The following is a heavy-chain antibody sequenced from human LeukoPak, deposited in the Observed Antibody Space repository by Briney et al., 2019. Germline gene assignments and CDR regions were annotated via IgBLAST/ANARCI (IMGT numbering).Heavy chain of an antibody. CDR3: AKLGKTARFHIFPYYFDY. CDR1: GGTFSSYA. Sequence: ASVKVSCKASGGTFSSYAISWVRQAPGQGLEWMGGIIPIFGTANYAQKFQGRVTITADESTSTAYMELSSLRSEDTAVYYCAKLGKTARFHIFPYYFDYWGQGTLVTVSS. CDR2: IIPIFGTA. D-gene: IGHD6-6*01. V-gene: IGHV1-69*13. J-gene: IGHJ4*02.